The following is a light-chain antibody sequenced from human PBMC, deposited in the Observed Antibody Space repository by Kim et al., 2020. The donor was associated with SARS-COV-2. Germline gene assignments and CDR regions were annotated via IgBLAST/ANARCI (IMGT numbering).Light chain of an antibody. CDR3: NSRDSNDNVV. V-gene: IGLV3-19*01. CDR1: SRRSYY. J-gene: IGLJ2*01. Sequence: VALGQTVRITCQGDSRRSYYATWYQQKPGQAPIVVIYGKNNRPSGIPDRLSGSSSGNTASLTITGTQAGDEADYYCNSRDSNDNVVFGGGTQLTVL. CDR2: GKN.